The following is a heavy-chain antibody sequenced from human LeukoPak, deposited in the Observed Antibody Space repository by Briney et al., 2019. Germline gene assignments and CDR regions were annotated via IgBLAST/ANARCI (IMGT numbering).Heavy chain of an antibody. CDR1: GFTFSDYT. Sequence: KSGGSLRLSCAASGFTFSDYTMNWVRQAPGKGLEWVSSISSGGTYKYYADSVKGRFTIFGDNAKNSLYLQMNSLRAEDTAVYYCARETPYLDYWGQGTLVTVSS. J-gene: IGHJ4*02. V-gene: IGHV3-21*01. CDR2: ISSGGTYK. CDR3: ARETPYLDY. D-gene: IGHD2-2*02.